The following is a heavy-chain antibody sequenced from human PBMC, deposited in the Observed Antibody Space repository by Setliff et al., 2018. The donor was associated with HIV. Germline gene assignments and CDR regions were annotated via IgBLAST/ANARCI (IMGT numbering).Heavy chain of an antibody. J-gene: IGHJ4*02. CDR2: MSYDGNNK. CDR1: GFIFSSYV. V-gene: IGHV3-30*07. Sequence: PGGSLRLSCAASGFIFSSYVMHWVRQAPGKGLEWVAVMSYDGNNKYYADSVKGRFTISRDNAKNSLYLQMNSLRAEDTAVYYCARAVHSGWYYFDYWGQGTLVTVSS. D-gene: IGHD6-19*01. CDR3: ARAVHSGWYYFDY.